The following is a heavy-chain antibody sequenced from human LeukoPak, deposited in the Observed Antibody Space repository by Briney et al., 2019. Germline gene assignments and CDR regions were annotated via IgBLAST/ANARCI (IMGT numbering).Heavy chain of an antibody. Sequence: GGSLRLSCAASGFTLSSYSMNWVRQAPGKGLEWVSSISSSSSYIYYADSLKGRFTISRDNAKNSLYLQMNSLRADDTAVYYCARDRNGDYYDSSGYSPWGQGTLVTVSS. D-gene: IGHD3-22*01. J-gene: IGHJ4*02. V-gene: IGHV3-21*01. CDR1: GFTLSSYS. CDR2: ISSSSSYI. CDR3: ARDRNGDYYDSSGYSP.